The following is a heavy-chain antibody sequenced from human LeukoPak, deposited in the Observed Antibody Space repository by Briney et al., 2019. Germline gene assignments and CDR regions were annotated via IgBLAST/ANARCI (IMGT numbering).Heavy chain of an antibody. CDR3: ARGRHDITMKVVVMTSVSYYLDV. CDR2: INPSGST. V-gene: IGHV4-34*01. J-gene: IGHJ6*03. Sequence: SETLSLTCAVYGGSFSGYHWTWIRQSPGKGLEWIGDINPSGSTYYNPSLKSRLTISVDTSKNQFSLKLRSVTAADTAVYYCARGRHDITMKVVVMTSVSYYLDVWGKGTTATVS. D-gene: IGHD3-22*01. CDR1: GGSFSGYH.